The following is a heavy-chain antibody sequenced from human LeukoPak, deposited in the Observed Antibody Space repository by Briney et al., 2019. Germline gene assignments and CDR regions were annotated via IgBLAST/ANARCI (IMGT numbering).Heavy chain of an antibody. Sequence: GGSLRLSCAASGFTFSSYAMHWVRQAPGKGLEWVAVISYDGSNKYCADSVKGRFTISRDNSKNTLYLQMNSLRAEDTAVYYCARVIEFETIDYWGQGTLVTVSS. CDR3: ARVIEFETIDY. J-gene: IGHJ4*02. CDR1: GFTFSSYA. D-gene: IGHD3-22*01. V-gene: IGHV3-30*04. CDR2: ISYDGSNK.